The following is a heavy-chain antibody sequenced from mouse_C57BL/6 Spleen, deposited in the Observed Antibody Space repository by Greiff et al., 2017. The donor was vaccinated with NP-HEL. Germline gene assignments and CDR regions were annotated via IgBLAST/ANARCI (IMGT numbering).Heavy chain of an antibody. Sequence: VKLQESGAELVRPGASVTLSCKASGYTFTDYEMHWVKQTPVHGLEWIGAIDPETGGTAYNQKFKGKAILTADKSSSTAYMELRSLTSEDSAVYYCSGNYYYDSSYGFDYWGQGTTLTVSS. CDR3: SGNYYYDSSYGFDY. J-gene: IGHJ2*01. CDR1: GYTFTDYE. D-gene: IGHD1-1*01. V-gene: IGHV1-15*01. CDR2: IDPETGGT.